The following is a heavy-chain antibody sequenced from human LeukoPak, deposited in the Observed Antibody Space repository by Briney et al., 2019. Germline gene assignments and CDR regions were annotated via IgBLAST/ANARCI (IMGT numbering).Heavy chain of an antibody. CDR3: ARAPIVVVPAATYWFDP. D-gene: IGHD2-2*01. J-gene: IGHJ5*02. Sequence: SETLSLTCAVYGGSFSGYYWSWIRQPPGKGLEWIGEINHSGSTNYNPSLKSRVTISVDTSKNQFSLKLSSVTAADTAVYYCARAPIVVVPAATYWFDPWGQGTLATVSS. V-gene: IGHV4-34*01. CDR2: INHSGST. CDR1: GGSFSGYY.